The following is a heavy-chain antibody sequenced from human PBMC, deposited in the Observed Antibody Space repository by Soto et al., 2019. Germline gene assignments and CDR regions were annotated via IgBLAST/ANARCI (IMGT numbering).Heavy chain of an antibody. CDR2: IWYDGSNK. CDR1: GFTFSSYG. J-gene: IGHJ4*02. CDR3: ARDRDSYGFFDY. V-gene: IGHV3-33*01. D-gene: IGHD5-18*01. Sequence: TGGSLRLSCAASGFTFSSYGMHWVRQAPGKGLEWVAVIWYDGSNKYYADSVKGRFTISRDNSKNTLYLQMNSLRAEDTAVYYCARDRDSYGFFDYWGQGTLVTVSS.